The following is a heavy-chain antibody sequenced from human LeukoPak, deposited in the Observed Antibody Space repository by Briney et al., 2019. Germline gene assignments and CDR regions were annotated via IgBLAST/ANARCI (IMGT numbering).Heavy chain of an antibody. CDR2: IKSRGNGGTT. V-gene: IGHV3-15*01. D-gene: IGHD4-11*01. J-gene: IGHJ5*02. CDR3: PWMTTTTMLHH. CDR1: GFLFSDAW. Sequence: GGSLRLSCAASGFLFSDAWMSWVRQAPGKGLEWVGRIKSRGNGGTTDYAEAVKGRLTISRDDSKATVYLQLNSLKTEDTGMYYCPWMTTTTMLHHWGQGTLVTVSS.